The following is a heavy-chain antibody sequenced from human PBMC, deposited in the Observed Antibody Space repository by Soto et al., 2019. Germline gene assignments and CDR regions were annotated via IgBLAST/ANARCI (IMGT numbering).Heavy chain of an antibody. Sequence: QVQLVQSGAEVKKPGASVKVSCKASGYTFTSYGISWVRQAPGQGLEWMGWIRAYHGNTNYAQKLQGRVTMTTATSTTTAYMELMSLRSADTAVYYCARALSTMDVGGKGTTVTVSP. CDR1: GYTFTSYG. J-gene: IGHJ6*04. CDR3: ARALSTMDV. CDR2: IRAYHGNT. V-gene: IGHV1-18*01.